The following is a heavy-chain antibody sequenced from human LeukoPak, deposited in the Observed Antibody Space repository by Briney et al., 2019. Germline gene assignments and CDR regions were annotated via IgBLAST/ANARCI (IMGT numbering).Heavy chain of an antibody. Sequence: PSETLSLTCTVSGGSISSSSYYWGWIRQPPGKGLEWIGSIYYSGSTYYNPSLKSRVTISVDTSKNQFSLKLSSVTAADTAVYYCARGPNWVFDYWGQGTLVTVSS. D-gene: IGHD7-27*01. V-gene: IGHV4-39*07. CDR1: GGSISSSSYY. CDR3: ARGPNWVFDY. J-gene: IGHJ4*02. CDR2: IYYSGST.